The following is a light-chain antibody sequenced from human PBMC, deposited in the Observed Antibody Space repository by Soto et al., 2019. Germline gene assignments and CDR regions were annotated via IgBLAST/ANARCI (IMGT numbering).Light chain of an antibody. V-gene: IGLV1-44*01. J-gene: IGLJ1*01. Sequence: SVLTQPPSAYGTTGQRVTISCSGSSSNIGSNTVNWYQQLPGTAPKLLIYTNNQRPSGVPDRFSGSKSGTSASLAISGLQSEDEADYYCSSYTSSSNYVFVTVTNVTVL. CDR3: SSYTSSSNYV. CDR2: TNN. CDR1: SSNIGSNT.